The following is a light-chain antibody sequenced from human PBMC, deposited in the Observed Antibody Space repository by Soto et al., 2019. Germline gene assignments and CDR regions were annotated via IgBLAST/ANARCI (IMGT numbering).Light chain of an antibody. CDR3: SSYSARSPIYV. V-gene: IGLV2-23*02. CDR1: SSDVGSYNF. CDR2: EVT. Sequence: QSALTQPASVSGSPGQSITISCTGTSSDVGSYNFVSWFQQYPGKAPKLLIYEVTNRPSGVSNRFSASKSGNTASLTISGLQAEDEADYHCSSYSARSPIYVFGTGTKLTVL. J-gene: IGLJ1*01.